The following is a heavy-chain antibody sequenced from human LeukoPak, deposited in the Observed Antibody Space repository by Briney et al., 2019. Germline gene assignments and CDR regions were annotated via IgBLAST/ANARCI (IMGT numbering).Heavy chain of an antibody. CDR1: GYTFTSYG. CDR2: ISAYNGNT. J-gene: IGHJ4*02. Sequence: ASVKVSCKASGYTFTSYGISWVRQAPEQGLEWMGWISAYNGNTNYAQKLQGRVTMTTDTSTSTAYMELRSLRSDDTAVYYCARDPVGATNFDYWGQGTLVTVSS. CDR3: ARDPVGATNFDY. V-gene: IGHV1-18*01. D-gene: IGHD1-26*01.